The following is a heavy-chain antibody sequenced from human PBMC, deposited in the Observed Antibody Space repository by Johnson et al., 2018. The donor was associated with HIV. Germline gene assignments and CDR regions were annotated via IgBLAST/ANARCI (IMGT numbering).Heavy chain of an antibody. CDR1: GFTFSSYA. CDR2: ISYDGSNK. D-gene: IGHD3-22*01. CDR3: AREAHYYDSSGLKRGAFDI. V-gene: IGHV3-30-3*01. Sequence: QMQLVESGGGVVQPGRSLRLSCAASGFTFSSYAMHWVRQAPGKGLEWVAVISYDGSNKYYTDSVKGRITNSRDNSKNTLHLQMNSLRAEDTSVYYCAREAHYYDSSGLKRGAFDIWGQGTMVTVSS. J-gene: IGHJ3*02.